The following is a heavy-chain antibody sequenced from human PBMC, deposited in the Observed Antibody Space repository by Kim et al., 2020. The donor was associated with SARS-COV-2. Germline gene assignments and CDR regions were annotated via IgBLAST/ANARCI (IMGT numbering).Heavy chain of an antibody. V-gene: IGHV1-69*13. CDR2: IIPIFGTA. CDR3: ARDHTNHPITMVRGVIQPYYCGMDV. D-gene: IGHD3-10*01. CDR1: GGTFSSYA. Sequence: SVKVSCKASGGTFSSYAISWVRQAPGQGLEWMGGIIPIFGTANYAQKFQGRVTITADESTSTAYMELSSLRSEDTAVYYCARDHTNHPITMVRGVIQPYYCGMDVWGQGTTVTVSS. J-gene: IGHJ6*02.